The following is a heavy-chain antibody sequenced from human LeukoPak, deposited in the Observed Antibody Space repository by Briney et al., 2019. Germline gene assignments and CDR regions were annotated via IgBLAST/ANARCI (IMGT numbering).Heavy chain of an antibody. Sequence: SETLSLTCTVSGGSISSSSYYWGWIRQPPGKGLEWIGSIYYSGSTYYNPSLKSRVTISVDTSKNQFSLKLSSVTAADTAVYYCASIAAAGPAKYYYYGMDVWGQGTTVTVSS. CDR1: GGSISSSSYY. J-gene: IGHJ6*02. V-gene: IGHV4-39*07. CDR3: ASIAAAGPAKYYYYGMDV. CDR2: IYYSGST. D-gene: IGHD6-13*01.